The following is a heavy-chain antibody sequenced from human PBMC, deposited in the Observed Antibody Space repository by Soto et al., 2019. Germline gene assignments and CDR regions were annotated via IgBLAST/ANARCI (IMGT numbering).Heavy chain of an antibody. Sequence: SETLSLTGAVYGGFLSESYWTWIRQPRGKGLEWIGEINHVGGTNYNPSLKSRVTMSVDTSQNQFSLRLISVTAADTAMYFCVRIRYQLPSSVLWLDPWGQGTPVTVSS. J-gene: IGHJ5*02. CDR1: GGFLSESY. CDR3: VRIRYQLPSSVLWLDP. CDR2: INHVGGT. V-gene: IGHV4-34*01. D-gene: IGHD3-16*01.